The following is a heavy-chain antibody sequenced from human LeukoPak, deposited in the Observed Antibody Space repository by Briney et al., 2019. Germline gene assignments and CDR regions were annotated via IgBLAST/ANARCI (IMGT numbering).Heavy chain of an antibody. V-gene: IGHV3-7*01. D-gene: IGHD4-17*01. CDR2: IKEDGSEQ. CDR1: GFTFSRYW. Sequence: GGSLRLSCAASGFTFSRYWMTWVRQAPGKGLKWVASIKEDGSEQRYVDSMKGRFTISRDNAKNSLFLQMNSLRVEDTAVYYCARSTTHPYYNYMDVWGKGTTVTLSS. CDR3: ARSTTHPYYNYMDV. J-gene: IGHJ6*03.